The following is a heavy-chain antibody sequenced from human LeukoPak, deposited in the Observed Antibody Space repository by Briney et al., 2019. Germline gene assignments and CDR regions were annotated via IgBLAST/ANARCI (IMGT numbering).Heavy chain of an antibody. CDR2: IYTSGST. Sequence: HSETLSLTCTVSGGSISSYYWSWIRQPAGKGLEWIGRIYTSGSTNYNPSLKSRVTMSVDTSKNQFSLKLSSVTAADTAVYYCARVGAVAAIPYYYYYMDVWGKGTTVTVSS. V-gene: IGHV4-4*07. D-gene: IGHD6-19*01. J-gene: IGHJ6*03. CDR1: GGSISSYY. CDR3: ARVGAVAAIPYYYYYMDV.